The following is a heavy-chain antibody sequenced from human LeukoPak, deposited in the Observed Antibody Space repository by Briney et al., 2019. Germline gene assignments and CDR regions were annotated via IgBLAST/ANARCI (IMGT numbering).Heavy chain of an antibody. V-gene: IGHV3-7*01. J-gene: IGHJ4*01. CDR2: INQNGGEN. CDR3: ARDGTAAGLYFDL. Sequence: GGSLRLSCAVSGFTFSDYWMNWVRQAPGKGLEWVASINQNGGENSYVDSVKGRFTLSRDNPKNSLYLQMSSLRAEDTAVYYCARDGTAAGLYFDLWGQGSLVTVSS. CDR1: GFTFSDYW. D-gene: IGHD6-13*01.